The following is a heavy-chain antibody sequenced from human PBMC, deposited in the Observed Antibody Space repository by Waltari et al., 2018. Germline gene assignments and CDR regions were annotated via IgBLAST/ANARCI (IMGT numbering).Heavy chain of an antibody. CDR3: ASIAAAGISGMDV. Sequence: QVQLQESGPGLVKPSETLSLTCTVSGGSISSHYWHWIRQPPGKGLEWIGYIYYSGSTNYNPSLKSRVTISVDTSKNQFSLKLSSVTAADTAVYYCASIAAAGISGMDVWGQGTTVTVSS. J-gene: IGHJ6*02. CDR2: IYYSGST. V-gene: IGHV4-59*11. D-gene: IGHD6-13*01. CDR1: GGSISSHY.